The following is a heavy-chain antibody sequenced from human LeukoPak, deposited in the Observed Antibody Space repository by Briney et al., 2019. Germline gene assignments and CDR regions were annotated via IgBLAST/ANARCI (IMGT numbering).Heavy chain of an antibody. CDR2: INPSGGST. CDR3: ARGSNWNDVGDWFDP. V-gene: IGHV1-46*01. Sequence: ASVKVSCKASGGTFSSYAISWVRQAPGQGLEWMGMINPSGGSTSYAQKFQGRVTMTTDTSTSTAYMELRSLRSDDTAVYYCARGSNWNDVGDWFDPWGQGTLVTVSS. CDR1: GGTFSSYA. J-gene: IGHJ5*02. D-gene: IGHD1-1*01.